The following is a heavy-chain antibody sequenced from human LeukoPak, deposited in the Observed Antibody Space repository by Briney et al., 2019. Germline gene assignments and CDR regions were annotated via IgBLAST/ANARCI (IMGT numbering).Heavy chain of an antibody. CDR3: ARGAYSGSGSFYTGDY. CDR1: GFTFSSYW. Sequence: GGSLRLSCAASGFTFSSYWMHWVRQAPGKGLVWLSRINPDGTTTTYADSVRGRFLISRDNAKNTLYLQMYSLGAEDTAVYYCARGAYSGSGSFYTGDYWGQGTLVTVSS. CDR2: INPDGTTT. V-gene: IGHV3-74*03. J-gene: IGHJ4*02. D-gene: IGHD3-10*01.